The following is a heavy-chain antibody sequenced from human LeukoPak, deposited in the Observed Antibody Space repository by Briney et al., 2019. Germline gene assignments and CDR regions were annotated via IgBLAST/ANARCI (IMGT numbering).Heavy chain of an antibody. CDR1: GFTFSSYG. CDR3: AKLAVRVRGSYLVY. Sequence: GGSLRLSCAASGFTFSSYGMSWVRQAPGKGLEWVSAISGSGGSTYYADSVKGRFTISRDNSKNTLYLQMNSLRAEDTAVYYCAKLAVRVRGSYLVYWGQGTLVTVSS. CDR2: ISGSGGST. V-gene: IGHV3-23*01. D-gene: IGHD1-26*01. J-gene: IGHJ4*02.